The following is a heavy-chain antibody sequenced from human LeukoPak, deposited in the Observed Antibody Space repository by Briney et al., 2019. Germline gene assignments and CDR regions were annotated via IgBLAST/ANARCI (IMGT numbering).Heavy chain of an antibody. CDR2: INAGNGNT. D-gene: IGHD6-13*01. Sequence: GASVKVSCKASGYTFINYAINWGRQAPGQRPEWIGWINAGNGNTKYSQKFQGRVTITRDTSASTAYMELSSLTSEDTGIYYCARGPRTAADDYWGQGTLVTVSS. V-gene: IGHV1-3*01. CDR1: GYTFINYA. CDR3: ARGPRTAADDY. J-gene: IGHJ4*02.